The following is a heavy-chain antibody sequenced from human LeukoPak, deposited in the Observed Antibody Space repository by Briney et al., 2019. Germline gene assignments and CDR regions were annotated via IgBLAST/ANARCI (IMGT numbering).Heavy chain of an antibody. CDR1: GGTFSSYA. Sequence: SVKVSCKASGGTFSSYAISWVRQAPGQGLEWMGGIIPIFGTANYAQKFQGRVTITADKSTSTAYMELSSLRSEDTAVYYCARAPYGDYEGYYYYYYMDVWGKGTTVTVSS. D-gene: IGHD4-17*01. CDR3: ARAPYGDYEGYYYYYYMDV. CDR2: IIPIFGTA. V-gene: IGHV1-69*06. J-gene: IGHJ6*03.